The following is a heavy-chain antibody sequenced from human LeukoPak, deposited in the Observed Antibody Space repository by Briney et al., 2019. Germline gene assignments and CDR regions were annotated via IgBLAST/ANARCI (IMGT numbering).Heavy chain of an antibody. CDR2: ISGSGGST. CDR3: AKDLRGYYGSGSYRGY. Sequence: RGSLRLSCAASGFTFSSYAMSWVRQAPGKGLEWVSAISGSGGSTYYADSVKGRFTISRDNSKNTLYLQMNSLRAEDTAVYYCAKDLRGYYGSGSYRGYWGQGTLVTVSS. J-gene: IGHJ4*02. V-gene: IGHV3-23*01. CDR1: GFTFSSYA. D-gene: IGHD3-10*01.